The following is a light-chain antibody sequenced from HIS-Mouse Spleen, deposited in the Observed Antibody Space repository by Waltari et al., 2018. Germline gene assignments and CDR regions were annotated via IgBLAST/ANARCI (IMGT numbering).Light chain of an antibody. CDR1: RSDAGGYNY. J-gene: IGLJ3*02. CDR3: SSYTSSSTLRV. CDR2: DVS. Sequence: QSALTQPASVSGAPGQSITISCTGTRSDAGGYNYVSWYQQHPGKAPKLMIYDVSNRPSGVSNRFSGSKSGNTASLTISGLQAEDEADYYCSSYTSSSTLRVFGGGTKLTVL. V-gene: IGLV2-14*03.